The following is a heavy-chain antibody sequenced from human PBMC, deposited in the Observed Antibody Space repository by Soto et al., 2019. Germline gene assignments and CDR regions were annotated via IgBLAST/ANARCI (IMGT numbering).Heavy chain of an antibody. CDR2: INHSGST. J-gene: IGHJ4*02. CDR1: GGSFSGYX. V-gene: IGHV4-34*01. Sequence: SETLSLTCAVYGGSFSGYXWSWIRQPPGKGLEWIGEINHSGSTNYNPSLKSRVTISVDTSKNQFSLKLSSVTAADTAVYYCARLSYYYDSPSWGQGTLVTVSS. CDR3: ARLSYYYDSPS. D-gene: IGHD3-22*01.